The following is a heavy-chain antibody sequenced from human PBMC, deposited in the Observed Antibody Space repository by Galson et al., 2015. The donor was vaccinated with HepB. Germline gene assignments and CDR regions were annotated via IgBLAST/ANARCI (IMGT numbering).Heavy chain of an antibody. CDR3: ARLGTGTRDPLSYYYYGMDV. Sequence: SVKVSCKASGYTFTSYGISWVRQAPGQGLEWMGWISAYNGNTNYAQKLQGRVTMTTDTSTSTAYMELRSLRSDDTAVYYCARLGTGTRDPLSYYYYGMDVWGQGTTVTVSS. D-gene: IGHD1-1*01. J-gene: IGHJ6*02. CDR1: GYTFTSYG. V-gene: IGHV1-18*01. CDR2: ISAYNGNT.